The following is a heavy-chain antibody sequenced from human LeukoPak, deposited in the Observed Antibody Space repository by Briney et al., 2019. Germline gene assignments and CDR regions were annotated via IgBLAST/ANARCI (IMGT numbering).Heavy chain of an antibody. J-gene: IGHJ5*02. CDR1: GFTFSGHW. CDR3: ARSDWFDP. CDR2: SKSDGSST. Sequence: GGSLRLSCAASGFTFSGHWMHWVRQVPGKGLVWVSRSKSDGSSTSYADSVKGRLTISRDNAKNTPYLQMNSLRVEDTAVYYCARSDWFDPWGQGTLVIVSS. V-gene: IGHV3-74*01.